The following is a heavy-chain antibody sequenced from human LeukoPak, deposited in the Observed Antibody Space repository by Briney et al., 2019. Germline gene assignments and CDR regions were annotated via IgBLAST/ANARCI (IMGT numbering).Heavy chain of an antibody. CDR2: IYYSGST. J-gene: IGHJ4*02. CDR1: GFSISRYW. V-gene: IGHV4-39*01. Sequence: PGGSLRLSCAASGFSISRYWMHWIRQPPGKGLEWIGSIYYSGSTYYNPSLKSRVTISVDTSKNQFSLKLSSVTAADTAVYYCARRSYYDSSGYYKYYFDYWGQGTLVTVSS. CDR3: ARRSYYDSSGYYKYYFDY. D-gene: IGHD3-22*01.